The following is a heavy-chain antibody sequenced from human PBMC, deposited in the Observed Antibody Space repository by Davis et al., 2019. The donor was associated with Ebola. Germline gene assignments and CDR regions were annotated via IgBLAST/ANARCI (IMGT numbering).Heavy chain of an antibody. V-gene: IGHV3-23*01. CDR1: GFTFSSNA. D-gene: IGHD2-15*01. Sequence: GESLKISCATSGFTFSSNAMSWVRQAPGKGLEWVASISGSGGSTYYADSVKGRFTISRDNSKNTLYLQMNSLRAEDTAVYYCAKDRTVVVVAATYFDYWGQGTLVTVSS. CDR3: AKDRTVVVVAATYFDY. J-gene: IGHJ4*02. CDR2: ISGSGGST.